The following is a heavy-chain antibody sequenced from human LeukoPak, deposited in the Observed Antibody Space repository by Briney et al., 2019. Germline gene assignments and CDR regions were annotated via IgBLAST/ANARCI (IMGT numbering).Heavy chain of an antibody. CDR2: INPSGGST. CDR3: ARENVVLVDAVRYYYYGMDV. CDR1: GYNFISYY. V-gene: IGHV1-46*01. D-gene: IGHD2-8*01. J-gene: IGHJ6*02. Sequence: ASVKVSCKASGYNFISYYMHWVRQAPGQGLEWMGIINPSGGSTSYAQKFQDRVTMTRDTSTSTVYMELSSLKSEDTAVYYCARENVVLVDAVRYYYYGMDVWGQGTTVTVSS.